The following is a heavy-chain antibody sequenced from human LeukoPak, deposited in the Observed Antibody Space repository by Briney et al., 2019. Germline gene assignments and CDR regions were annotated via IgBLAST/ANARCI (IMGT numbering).Heavy chain of an antibody. V-gene: IGHV4-59*01. Sequence: KASETLSLTCTVSGGSISSYYWSWIRQPPGKGLEWIGYIYYSGSTYYNPSLKSRVTIPVDTSKNQFSLKLSSVTAADTAVYYCASGRSRGAQYYFDYWGQGTLVTVSS. CDR3: ASGRSRGAQYYFDY. CDR2: IYYSGST. CDR1: GGSISSYY. D-gene: IGHD1-26*01. J-gene: IGHJ4*02.